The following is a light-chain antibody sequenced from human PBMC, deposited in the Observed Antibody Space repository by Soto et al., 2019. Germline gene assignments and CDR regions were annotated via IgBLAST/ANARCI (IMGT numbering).Light chain of an antibody. Sequence: DVVMTQSPLSLPVTLGQPASISCRSSQSLAYRDGNTYLNWFQQRPGQSPRRLIYKVSNRDSGVPDRCSRSGSDPDFTLKISRVEAEDVGIFYCMQGTHWPWTFGQGTKVEIK. J-gene: IGKJ1*01. CDR3: MQGTHWPWT. V-gene: IGKV2-30*01. CDR2: KVS. CDR1: QSLAYRDGNTY.